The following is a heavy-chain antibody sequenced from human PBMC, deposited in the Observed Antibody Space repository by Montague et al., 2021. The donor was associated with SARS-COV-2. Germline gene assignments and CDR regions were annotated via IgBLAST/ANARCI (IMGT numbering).Heavy chain of an antibody. D-gene: IGHD6-19*01. CDR3: ARNLGSGWAFFDY. Sequence: SLRLSCAASGFTFSSYSMNWVRQASGKGLEWVSSISSSSGYIYYADSVKGRFTISRDNAKNSLYLQMNSLRAEDTAVYYCARNLGSGWAFFDYWGQGTLVTVSS. CDR1: GFTFSSYS. V-gene: IGHV3-21*01. J-gene: IGHJ4*02. CDR2: ISSSSGYI.